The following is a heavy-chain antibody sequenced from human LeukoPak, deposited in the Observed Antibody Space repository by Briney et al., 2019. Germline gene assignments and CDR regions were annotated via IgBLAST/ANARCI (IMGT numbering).Heavy chain of an antibody. CDR2: IIPIFGTA. CDR1: GGTFSSYA. J-gene: IGHJ5*02. CDR3: ARAKQLLFKWFDP. D-gene: IGHD2-2*01. V-gene: IGHV1-69*05. Sequence: GASVKVSCRASGGTFSSYAISWVRQAPGQGLEWMGRIIPIFGTANYAQKFQGRVTITTDESTSTAYMELSSLRSEDTAVYYCARAKQLLFKWFDPWGQGTLVTVSS.